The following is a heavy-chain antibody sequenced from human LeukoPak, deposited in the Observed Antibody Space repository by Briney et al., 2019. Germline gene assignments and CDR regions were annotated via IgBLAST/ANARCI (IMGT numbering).Heavy chain of an antibody. V-gene: IGHV4-59*01. D-gene: IGHD5/OR15-5a*01. J-gene: IGHJ4*02. CDR2: IYYSGST. CDR3: ARGGSTIGEV. CDR1: GFTFSDYY. Sequence: GSLRLSCAASGFTFSDYYMSWIRQPPGKGLEWIGYIYYSGSTNCNPSLKSRVTISVDTSKNQFSLKLRSVTAAGTAVYYCARGGSTIGEVWGQGTLVTVSS.